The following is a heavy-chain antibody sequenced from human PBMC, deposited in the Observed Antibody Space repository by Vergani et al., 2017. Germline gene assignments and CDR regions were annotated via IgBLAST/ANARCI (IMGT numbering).Heavy chain of an antibody. CDR2: INHSGST. CDR3: ARGRGAAGIA. CDR1: GGSFSGYY. D-gene: IGHD6-13*01. V-gene: IGHV4-34*01. Sequence: QVKLQQWGAGLLKPSETLSLTCAVYGGSFSGYYWSWIRQPPGKGLEWIGEINHSGSTNYNPSLKSRVTISVDTSKNQFSLKLSSVTAADTAVYYCARGRGAAGIAWGQGTLVTVSS. J-gene: IGHJ4*02.